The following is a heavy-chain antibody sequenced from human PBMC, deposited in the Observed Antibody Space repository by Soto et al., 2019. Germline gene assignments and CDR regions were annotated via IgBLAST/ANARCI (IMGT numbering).Heavy chain of an antibody. Sequence: QVQLVESGGGVVQPGRSLRLSCAASGFTFSSYGMHWVRQAPGKGLEWVAVISYDGSNKYYADSVKGRFTISRDNSKNTLYLQMKSLRAEDTAVYYCAKDPGEMNWRWGYFDYWGQGTLVTVSS. CDR2: ISYDGSNK. CDR1: GFTFSSYG. J-gene: IGHJ4*02. V-gene: IGHV3-30*18. D-gene: IGHD3-10*01. CDR3: AKDPGEMNWRWGYFDY.